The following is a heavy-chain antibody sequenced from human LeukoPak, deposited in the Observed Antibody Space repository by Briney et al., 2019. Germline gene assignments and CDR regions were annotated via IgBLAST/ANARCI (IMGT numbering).Heavy chain of an antibody. V-gene: IGHV4-61*02. CDR1: GDSISSISYY. Sequence: SETLSLTCTVSGDSISSISYYWNWIRQPAGKGLEWIGRIYTSGSTNYNPSLKSRVTISVDTSKNQFSLKLSSVTAADTAVYYCARDRLRWPKIDYWGQGTLVTVSS. CDR3: ARDRLRWPKIDY. D-gene: IGHD4-23*01. CDR2: IYTSGST. J-gene: IGHJ4*02.